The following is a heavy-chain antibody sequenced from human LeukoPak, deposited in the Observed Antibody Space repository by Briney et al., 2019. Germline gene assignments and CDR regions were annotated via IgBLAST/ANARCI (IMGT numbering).Heavy chain of an antibody. V-gene: IGHV3-7*01. CDR2: IKQDGSEK. J-gene: IGHJ4*02. CDR3: ARGYYYDTSGVFDY. CDR1: GFTFSSYW. D-gene: IGHD3-22*01. Sequence: GGSLRLSSAASGFTFSSYWMSWVRQAPGKGLEWVANIKQDGSEKYYVDSVKGRFTISRDNAKNSLYLQMNSLRAEDTAVYYCARGYYYDTSGVFDYWGQGTLVTVSS.